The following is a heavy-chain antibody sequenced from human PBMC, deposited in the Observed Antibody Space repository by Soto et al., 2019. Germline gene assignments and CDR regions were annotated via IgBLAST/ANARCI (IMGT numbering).Heavy chain of an antibody. D-gene: IGHD3-9*01. CDR3: ARRHGSDILTLGWFDP. Sequence: PSETLSLTCTVSGGSISSYYWSWISQPPGKGLEWIGEINHSGSTNYNPSLKSRVTISVDTSKNQFSLKLSSVTAADTAVYYCARRHGSDILTLGWFDPWGQGTLVTVSS. CDR2: INHSGST. CDR1: GGSISSYY. J-gene: IGHJ5*02. V-gene: IGHV4-34*01.